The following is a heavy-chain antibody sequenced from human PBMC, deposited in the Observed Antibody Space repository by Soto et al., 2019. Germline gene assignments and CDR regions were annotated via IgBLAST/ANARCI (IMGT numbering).Heavy chain of an antibody. J-gene: IGHJ6*03. CDR2: ISSSSNFI. CDR1: GFTFSSYS. Sequence: EVQLVESGVGLVKPGGSLRLSCAASGFTFSSYSMNWVRQAPGKGLEWVSSISSSSNFISYGDSVKGRFTISRDNAKNSLYLQMSSLRAEDTAVYYCARDRDYYYYYMDVWGKGTTVTVSS. D-gene: IGHD3-10*01. CDR3: ARDRDYYYYYMDV. V-gene: IGHV3-21*01.